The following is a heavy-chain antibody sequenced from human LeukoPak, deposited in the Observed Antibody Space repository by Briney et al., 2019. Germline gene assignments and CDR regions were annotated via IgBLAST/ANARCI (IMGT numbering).Heavy chain of an antibody. D-gene: IGHD2-21*02. J-gene: IGHJ6*02. CDR3: ARTGGDWSSGLCYYAMDV. V-gene: IGHV4-59*01. CDR1: GGPISGSH. Sequence: SETLSLTCFVSGGPISGSHWSWIRQSPGKGLEWIGYIHYTGITDYNPSLRSRLNLSIDLSKNQFSLRLSSVTAADTAVYYCARTGGDWSSGLCYYAMDVWGQGTTGPVS. CDR2: IHYTGIT.